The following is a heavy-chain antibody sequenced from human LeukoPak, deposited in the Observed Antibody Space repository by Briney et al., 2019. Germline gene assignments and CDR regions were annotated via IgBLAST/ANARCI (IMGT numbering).Heavy chain of an antibody. Sequence: SETLSLTCAVYGGSFSGYYWSWIRQPPGKGLEWIGEINHSGSTNYNPSLKSRVTISVDTSKNQFSLKLSSVTAADTAVYYCARKGRAGYSYGHYLDYWGQGTLVTVSS. CDR1: GGSFSGYY. J-gene: IGHJ4*02. D-gene: IGHD5-18*01. V-gene: IGHV4-34*01. CDR3: ARKGRAGYSYGHYLDY. CDR2: INHSGST.